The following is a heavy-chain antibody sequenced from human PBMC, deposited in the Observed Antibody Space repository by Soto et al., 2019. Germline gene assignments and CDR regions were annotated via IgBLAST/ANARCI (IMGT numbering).Heavy chain of an antibody. CDR1: GGSISSGGYY. CDR3: ARDRGGYGDFDY. D-gene: IGHD5-12*01. V-gene: IGHV4-31*03. J-gene: IGHJ4*02. CDR2: IYYSTVT. Sequence: QVQLQESGPGLVKPSQTLSLMCTVSGGSISSGGYYWSWIRQYPGKGLEWIGYIYYSTVTYYNPSLKIRVTISLDTSNNQFSLKLSSVTAADTALYYCARDRGGYGDFDYWGQGTLVTVSS.